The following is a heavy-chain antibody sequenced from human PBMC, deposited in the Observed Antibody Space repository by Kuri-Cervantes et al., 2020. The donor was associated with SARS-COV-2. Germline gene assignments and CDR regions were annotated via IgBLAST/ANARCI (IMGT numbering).Heavy chain of an antibody. V-gene: IGHV4-61*01. CDR1: GGSVSSGSYY. J-gene: IGHJ2*01. D-gene: IGHD3-3*01. CDR2: IYYSGST. CDR3: ARDRATIFGVVTPSWYFDL. Sequence: SETLSLTCTVSGGSVSSGSYYWSWIRQPPGKGLEWIGYIYYSGSTNYNPSPKSRVTISVDTSKNQFSLKLSSVTAADTAVYYCARDRATIFGVVTPSWYFDLWGRGTLVTVSS.